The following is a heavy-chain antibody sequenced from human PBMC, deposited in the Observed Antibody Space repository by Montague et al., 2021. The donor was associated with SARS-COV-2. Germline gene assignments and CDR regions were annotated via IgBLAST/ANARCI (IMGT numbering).Heavy chain of an antibody. CDR3: VRDGETHVDY. V-gene: IGHV4-39*02. D-gene: IGHD4-23*01. CDR2: KHYSGIT. CDR1: GDSISSSSYY. Sequence: SETLSLTCTVSGDSISSSSYYWGWIRQPPGKGLEWIGNKHYSGITYNNPSLKNRVTMSVDTSTNQFSLKLSPVTAADTAVYYCVRDGETHVDYWGQGTLVTVSS. J-gene: IGHJ4*02.